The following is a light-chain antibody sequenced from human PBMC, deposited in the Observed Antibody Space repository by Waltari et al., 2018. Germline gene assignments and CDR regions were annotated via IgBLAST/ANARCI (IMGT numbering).Light chain of an antibody. CDR2: EVS. J-gene: IGLJ3*02. CDR1: SSDVGGYNY. CDR3: SSYTSSSTLAV. Sequence: QSALTQPASVSGSPGQSITISCTGTSSDVGGYNYASWYQQHPGKAPKLMIYEVSNRPSGVSTRVSGSKSGNTASLTISGLQAEDEADYYCSSYTSSSTLAVFGGGTKLTVL. V-gene: IGLV2-14*01.